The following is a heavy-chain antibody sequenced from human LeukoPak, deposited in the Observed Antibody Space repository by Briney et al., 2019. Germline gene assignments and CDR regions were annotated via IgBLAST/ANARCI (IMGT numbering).Heavy chain of an antibody. V-gene: IGHV3-53*01. D-gene: IGHD4-17*01. J-gene: IGHJ5*02. CDR2: IYSGNNT. CDR3: ARTVGYGDYSWFDP. CDR1: GFTVSSNY. Sequence: GGSLRLSCAASGFTVSSNYMSWVRQAPGKGLEWVSVIYSGNNTYYADSVKGRFTISRDTSKNTLYLQMNSLRVEDTAVYYCARTVGYGDYSWFDPWGQGTLVTVSS.